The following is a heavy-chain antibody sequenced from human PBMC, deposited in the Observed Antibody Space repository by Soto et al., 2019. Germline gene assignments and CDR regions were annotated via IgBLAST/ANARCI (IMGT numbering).Heavy chain of an antibody. CDR3: ARGPAARPVFAFDI. V-gene: IGHV2-5*01. J-gene: IGHJ3*02. D-gene: IGHD6-6*01. CDR1: GFSLSTSGVG. CDR2: IYWSGDE. Sequence: QGTLKESGPTLVKPTQTLTLTCSFSGFSLSTSGVGVGWIRQPPGKALEWLAHIYWSGDEHYRPSLKSRLSITKDTSKTQVVLTMANIDPVETATYYWARGPAARPVFAFDIWGQGTMVTVSS.